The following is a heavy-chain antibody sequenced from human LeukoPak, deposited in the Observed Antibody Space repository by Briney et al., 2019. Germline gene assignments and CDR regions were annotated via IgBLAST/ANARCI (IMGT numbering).Heavy chain of an antibody. CDR2: ISGSGDTT. J-gene: IGHJ4*02. D-gene: IGHD2-2*01. Sequence: PGGSLRLSCAAPGFTFRSYAMSWVRQAPGKGLGWVSAISGSGDTTYYADSVKGRFTISRDNSKNTLYLQMNSLRPEDTAVYYCAKVGARGCSSSTCFIYWGQGTLVTVSS. CDR3: AKVGARGCSSSTCFIY. V-gene: IGHV3-23*01. CDR1: GFTFRSYA.